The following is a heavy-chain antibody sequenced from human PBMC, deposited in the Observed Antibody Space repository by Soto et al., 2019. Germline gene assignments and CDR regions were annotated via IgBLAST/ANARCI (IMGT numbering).Heavy chain of an antibody. CDR2: IYPGDSDT. J-gene: IGHJ4*02. D-gene: IGHD3-22*01. V-gene: IGHV5-51*01. Sequence: GDSLKISCKGSGYSFTSYWIGWVLQMPGKGLEWMGIIYPGDSDTRYSPSFQGQVTISADKSISTAYLQWSSLKASDTAIYYCARSLEDHYDSSGYYYDWGQGTLVTVSS. CDR1: GYSFTSYW. CDR3: ARSLEDHYDSSGYYYD.